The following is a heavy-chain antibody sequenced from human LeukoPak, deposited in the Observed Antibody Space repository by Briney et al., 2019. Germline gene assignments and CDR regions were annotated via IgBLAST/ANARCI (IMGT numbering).Heavy chain of an antibody. CDR3: TRSTCSSTSCFDEA. J-gene: IGHJ5*02. CDR1: GFTFGDYA. V-gene: IGHV3-49*04. D-gene: IGHD2-2*01. Sequence: GGSLRLSCTASGFTFGDYALSWVRQAPGKGLEWVGFITSKGYGGTRQYAASVKGRFTISRDDSKSIAYLQMNSLKTEDTAVYYCTRSTCSSTSCFDEAWGQGTLVTVSS. CDR2: ITSKGYGGTR.